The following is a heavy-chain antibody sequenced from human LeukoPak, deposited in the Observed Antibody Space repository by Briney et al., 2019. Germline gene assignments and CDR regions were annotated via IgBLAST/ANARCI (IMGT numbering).Heavy chain of an antibody. CDR3: ARVPAGYGYGPWEWDYYQYMDV. CDR2: IFSGDSK. D-gene: IGHD5-18*01. V-gene: IGHV3-66*01. Sequence: PGGSLRLSCVASGFSVKSNYLTWVRQAPGKGLEWVSLIFSGDSKYYADSVEGRFFISRDNAKNTLYLQMNSLRAEDTAVYYCARVPAGYGYGPWEWDYYQYMDVWGTGTTVTVSS. CDR1: GFSVKSNY. J-gene: IGHJ6*03.